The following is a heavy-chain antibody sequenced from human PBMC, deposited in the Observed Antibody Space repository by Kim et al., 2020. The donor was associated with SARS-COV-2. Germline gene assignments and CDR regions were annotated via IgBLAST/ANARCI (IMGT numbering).Heavy chain of an antibody. J-gene: IGHJ3*02. V-gene: IGHV3-7*01. CDR2: IKQKGNQK. CDR1: GFTFSTYW. CDR3: ARDVDLYSSGKDAFDI. D-gene: IGHD6-19*01. Sequence: GGSLRLSCAASGFTFSTYWMTWVRQAPGKGLEWVANIKQKGNQKYKVYSVTVQVTISRSNAKNSLYLQMNILRAENTAVYYCARDVDLYSSGKDAFDIWGQGTMVTVSS.